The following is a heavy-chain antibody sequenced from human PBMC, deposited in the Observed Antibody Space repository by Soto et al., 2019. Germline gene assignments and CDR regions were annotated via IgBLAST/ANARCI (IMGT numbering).Heavy chain of an antibody. V-gene: IGHV1-18*01. Sequence: ASVKVSCKASGYTFTSYGISWVRQAPGQGLEWMGWISAYNGNTNYAQKLQGRVTMTTDTSTSTAYMELRSLRADDTAVYYCARDYGDYGLRYYYYYMDVWGKGTTVTVSS. CDR1: GYTFTSYG. CDR3: ARDYGDYGLRYYYYYMDV. CDR2: ISAYNGNT. J-gene: IGHJ6*03. D-gene: IGHD4-17*01.